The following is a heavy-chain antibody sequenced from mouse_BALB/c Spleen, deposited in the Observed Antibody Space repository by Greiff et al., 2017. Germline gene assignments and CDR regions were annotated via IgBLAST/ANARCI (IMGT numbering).Heavy chain of an antibody. J-gene: IGHJ2*01. Sequence: DVMLVESGGGLVQPGGSRKLSCAASGFTFSSFGMHWVRQAPEKGLEWVAYISSGSSTIYYADTVKGRFTISRDNPKNTLFLQMTSLRSEDTAMYYCARSAYGNYDYWGQGTTLTVSS. CDR3: ARSAYGNYDY. CDR2: ISSGSSTI. D-gene: IGHD2-1*01. V-gene: IGHV5-17*02. CDR1: GFTFSSFG.